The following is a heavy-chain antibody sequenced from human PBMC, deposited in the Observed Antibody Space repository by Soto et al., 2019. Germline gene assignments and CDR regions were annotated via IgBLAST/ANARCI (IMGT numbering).Heavy chain of an antibody. CDR1: GYTFTSYD. CDR3: ATDGTTAFDY. J-gene: IGHJ4*02. CDR2: LNPNTGNS. V-gene: IGHV1-8*01. Sequence: ASVKVSCKASGYTFTSYDIYWVRQATGQGLEWMGWLNPNTGNSGYAQKFQGRITVTRDTSASTAYMELSSLRPEDTAVYYCATDGTTAFDYWGQGTLVTVSS. D-gene: IGHD4-17*01.